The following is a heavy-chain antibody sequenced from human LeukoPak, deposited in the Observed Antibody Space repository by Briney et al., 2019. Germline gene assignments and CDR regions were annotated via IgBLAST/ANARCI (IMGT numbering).Heavy chain of an antibody. CDR3: ARASLTYYYDSSGYDSWFDP. CDR1: GFTFSSYA. J-gene: IGHJ5*02. D-gene: IGHD3-22*01. CDR2: ISYDGSNK. Sequence: GGSLRLSCAASGFTFSSYAMYWVRQAPGKGLEWVAVISYDGSNKYYADSVKGRFTISRDNSKNTLYLQMNSLRAEDTAVYYCARASLTYYYDSSGYDSWFDPWGQGTLVTVSS. V-gene: IGHV3-30*04.